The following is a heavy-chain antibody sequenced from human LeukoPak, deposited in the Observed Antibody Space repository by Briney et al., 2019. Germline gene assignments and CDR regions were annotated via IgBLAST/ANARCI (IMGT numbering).Heavy chain of an antibody. Sequence: QPGRSLRLSCAASGFTFSSYAMHWVRQAPGKGLEWVAVISYDGSNKYYADSVKGRFTISRDNSKNTLYLQMNSLRAEDTAVYYCASGRIVVGAPRDYWGQGTLVTVSS. J-gene: IGHJ4*02. V-gene: IGHV3-30-3*01. D-gene: IGHD1-26*01. CDR2: ISYDGSNK. CDR1: GFTFSSYA. CDR3: ASGRIVVGAPRDY.